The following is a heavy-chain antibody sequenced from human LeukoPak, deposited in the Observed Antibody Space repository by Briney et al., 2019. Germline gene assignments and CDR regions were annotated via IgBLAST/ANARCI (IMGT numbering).Heavy chain of an antibody. J-gene: IGHJ5*02. CDR1: GGSISSSSYY. CDR3: VVTVTPSAWFDP. Sequence: KASETLSLTCTASGGSISSSSYYWGWIRQPPGKGLEWIGSIYYSGSTYYNPSLKSRVTISVDTSKNQFSLKLSSVTAADTAVYYCVVTVTPSAWFDPWGQGTLVTVSS. D-gene: IGHD4-17*01. V-gene: IGHV4-39*01. CDR2: IYYSGST.